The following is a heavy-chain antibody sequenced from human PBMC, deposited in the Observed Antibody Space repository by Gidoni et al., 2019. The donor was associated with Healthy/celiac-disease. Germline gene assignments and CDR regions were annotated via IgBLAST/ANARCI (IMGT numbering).Heavy chain of an antibody. CDR1: GLPFEDYA. Sequence: EVQLVESGGGLVQPGRSLRLSCAASGLPFEDYARPWVRAAPGKGREWVSGISWNSGSIGYADSVKGRFTISRDNAKNSLYLQMNSLRAEDTALYYCAKELPGGSSWYDLGAFDIWGQGTMVTVSS. V-gene: IGHV3-9*01. J-gene: IGHJ3*02. D-gene: IGHD6-13*01. CDR3: AKELPGGSSWYDLGAFDI. CDR2: ISWNSGSI.